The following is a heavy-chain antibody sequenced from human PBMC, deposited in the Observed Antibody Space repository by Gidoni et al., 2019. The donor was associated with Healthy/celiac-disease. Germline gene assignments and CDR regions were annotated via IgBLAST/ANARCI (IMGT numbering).Heavy chain of an antibody. CDR3: ARDLSGGGYCSGGSCYKPYGGFDY. V-gene: IGHV1-3*01. CDR2: INAGNGNT. CDR1: GYTFTSYA. Sequence: QVQLVQSGAEVKKPGASVKVSCKASGYTFTSYAMHWVRAAPGQRLEWMGWINAGNGNTKYSQKSQGRVTITRNTSASTAYMELSSLRSEDTAVYYCARDLSGGGYCSGGSCYKPYGGFDYWGQGTLVTVSS. D-gene: IGHD2-15*01. J-gene: IGHJ4*02.